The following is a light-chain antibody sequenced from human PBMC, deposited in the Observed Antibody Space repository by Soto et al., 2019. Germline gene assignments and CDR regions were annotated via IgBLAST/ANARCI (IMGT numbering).Light chain of an antibody. J-gene: IGLJ2*01. V-gene: IGLV2-14*01. CDR3: SSYTSSSTL. CDR2: DVS. CDR1: SSDVGGYNY. Sequence: QSVLTQPASVSGSPGQSTTISCTGTSSDVGGYNYVSWYQQHPGKAPKLMIYDVSNRPSGVSNRFSGSKSGNTASLTISGLQAEDEADYYCSSYTSSSTLFGGGTQLTVL.